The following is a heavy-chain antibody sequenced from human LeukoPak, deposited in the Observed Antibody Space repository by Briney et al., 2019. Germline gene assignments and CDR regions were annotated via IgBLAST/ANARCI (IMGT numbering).Heavy chain of an antibody. J-gene: IGHJ3*02. V-gene: IGHV3-43*02. CDR3: AKEIDTLGTNAFDI. CDR2: ISGDGGST. D-gene: IGHD2-15*01. CDR1: GFTFDAYG. Sequence: PGGSLRLSRAASGFTFDAYGMHWVRQAPGKGLEWVSLISGDGGSTYYADSVRGRFTISRDNSKNSLYLQMDSLRTEDTAFYYCAKEIDTLGTNAFDIWGQGTMVTVSS.